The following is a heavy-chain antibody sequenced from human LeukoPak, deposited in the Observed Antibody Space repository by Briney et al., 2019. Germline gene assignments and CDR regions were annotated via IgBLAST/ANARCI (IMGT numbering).Heavy chain of an antibody. V-gene: IGHV4-59*12. CDR2: IYYSGST. CDR3: ARGGFNGNAFDI. J-gene: IGHJ3*02. Sequence: SETLSLTCTVSGGSISNYYWSWIRQPPGRGLEWIGYIYYSGSTNYNPSLKSRVTKSEDTPKNQFSLKLSSVTAADTAAYYCARGGFNGNAFDIWGQGTMVTVSS. CDR1: GGSISNYY. D-gene: IGHD1-26*01.